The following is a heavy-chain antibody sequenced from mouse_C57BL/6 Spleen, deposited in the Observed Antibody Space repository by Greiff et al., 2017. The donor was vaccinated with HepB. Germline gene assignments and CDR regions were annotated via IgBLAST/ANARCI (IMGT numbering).Heavy chain of an antibody. Sequence: QVQLKQPGAELVKPGASVKLSCKASGYTFTSYWMHWVKQRPGQGLEWIGMIHPNSGSTNYNEKFKSKATLTVDKSSSTAYMQLSSLTSEDSAVYYCARSYYGNYVDAMDYWGQGTSVTVSS. D-gene: IGHD2-1*01. CDR1: GYTFTSYW. CDR2: IHPNSGST. V-gene: IGHV1-64*01. J-gene: IGHJ4*01. CDR3: ARSYYGNYVDAMDY.